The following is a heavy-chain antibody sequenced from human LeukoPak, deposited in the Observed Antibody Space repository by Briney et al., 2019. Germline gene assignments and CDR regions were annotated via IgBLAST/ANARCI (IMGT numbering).Heavy chain of an antibody. D-gene: IGHD3-22*01. CDR2: ISSNGGST. Sequence: GGSLRLSCAASGFTFSSYAMHWVRQAPGKGLEYVSAISSNGGSTYYANSVKGRFTISRDNSKNTLYLQMGSLRAEDMAVYYCARGSKYYYDSSGYYPPDYWGQGTLVTVSS. V-gene: IGHV3-64*01. CDR1: GFTFSSYA. CDR3: ARGSKYYYDSSGYYPPDY. J-gene: IGHJ4*02.